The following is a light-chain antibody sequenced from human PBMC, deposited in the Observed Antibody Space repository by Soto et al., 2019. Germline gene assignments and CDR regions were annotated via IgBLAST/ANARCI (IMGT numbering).Light chain of an antibody. CDR2: DAS. J-gene: IGKJ3*01. Sequence: EIVLTQSPATLSLSPGERATLSCKASQSVSSYLAWYQQKPGQAPRLLIYDASNRATGIPARFSGSGSGTDLTLTISSLEPEDFAVYSCQQRSNWPLFTFGPGTKVDIK. CDR3: QQRSNWPLFT. CDR1: QSVSSY. V-gene: IGKV3-11*01.